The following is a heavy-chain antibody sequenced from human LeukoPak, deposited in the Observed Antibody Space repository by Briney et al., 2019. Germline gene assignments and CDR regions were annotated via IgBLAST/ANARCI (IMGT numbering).Heavy chain of an antibody. CDR2: MNPNSGNT. CDR3: ARGRPQRWLQLRCEMDV. D-gene: IGHD5-24*01. J-gene: IGHJ6*04. Sequence: GASVKVSCKASGGTFSSYAISWVRQAPGQGLEWMGWMNPNSGNTGYAQKFQGRVTMTRNTSISTAYMELSSLRSEDTAVYYCARGRPQRWLQLRCEMDVWGKGTTVTVSS. CDR1: GGTFSSYA. V-gene: IGHV1-8*02.